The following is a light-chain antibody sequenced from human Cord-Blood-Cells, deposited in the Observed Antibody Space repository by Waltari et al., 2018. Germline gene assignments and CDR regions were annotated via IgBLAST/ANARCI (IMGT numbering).Light chain of an antibody. CDR2: EGS. V-gene: IGLV2-23*01. Sequence: QSALTQPASVSGSPGQSITISCTGTSSDVGSYNLVSWYQQHPGKAPKLMIYEGSKRPAGVSNRFPGSKSGNTASLTISGLQAEDEADYYCCSYAGSSTWVCGGGTTLTVL. J-gene: IGLJ3*02. CDR1: SSDVGSYNL. CDR3: CSYAGSSTWV.